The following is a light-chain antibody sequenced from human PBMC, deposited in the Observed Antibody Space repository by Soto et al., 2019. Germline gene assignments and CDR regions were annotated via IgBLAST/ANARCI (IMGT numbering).Light chain of an antibody. CDR1: SSDIGGYNY. CDR2: EVY. Sequence: QSALTQPASVSGSPGQSITISCTGTSSDIGGYNYVSWYQLHPGKAPKLVIYEVYNRPSGVSTRFSGSKSGNTASLTISGLQAEDEADYYCFSYTSASALVFGGGTKLTVL. V-gene: IGLV2-14*01. CDR3: FSYTSASALV. J-gene: IGLJ2*01.